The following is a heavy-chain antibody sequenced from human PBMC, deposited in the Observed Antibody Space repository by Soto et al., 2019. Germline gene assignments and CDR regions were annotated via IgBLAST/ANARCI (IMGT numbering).Heavy chain of an antibody. CDR3: ARVGYSSGWTFFDY. J-gene: IGHJ4*02. Sequence: EVQLVESGGGLVQPGGSLRLSCAASGFTFSSYWMSWVRQAPGKGLEWEANIKQDGSEKYYVGSVKGRFTISRDNAKNSLYLQMNSLRAEDTAVYYCARVGYSSGWTFFDYWGQGTLVTVSS. V-gene: IGHV3-7*01. CDR1: GFTFSSYW. CDR2: IKQDGSEK. D-gene: IGHD6-19*01.